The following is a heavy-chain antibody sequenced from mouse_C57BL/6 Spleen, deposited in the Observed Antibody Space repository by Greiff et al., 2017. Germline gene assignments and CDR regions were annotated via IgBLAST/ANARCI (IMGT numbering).Heavy chain of an antibody. V-gene: IGHV1-4*01. Sequence: VQLQQSGAGLARPGASVKMSCTASGYTFTSYTMHWVKQRPGQGLEWIGYINPNSGYTKYNQKFKDQATLTADKSSSTDYMQLSSLTTEDSAVYYCARWGNDDYALDDWGQGTTVTVSS. CDR3: ARWGNDDYALDD. CDR1: GYTFTSYT. J-gene: IGHJ4*01. CDR2: INPNSGYT. D-gene: IGHD2-2*01.